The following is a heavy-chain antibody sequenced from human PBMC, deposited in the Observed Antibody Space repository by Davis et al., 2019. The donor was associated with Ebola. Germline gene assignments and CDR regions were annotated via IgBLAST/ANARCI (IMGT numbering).Heavy chain of an antibody. D-gene: IGHD6-19*01. CDR3: ARASFGYNSGWYADY. J-gene: IGHJ4*02. V-gene: IGHV3-43*01. CDR1: GFTFDDYT. Sequence: GGSLRLSCAASGFTFDDYTMHWVRQAPGKGLEWVSLISWDGGSTYYADSVKGRFTISRDNAKNSLYLQMNSLRAEDTAVFYCARASFGYNSGWYADYWGPGSLVTVSS. CDR2: ISWDGGST.